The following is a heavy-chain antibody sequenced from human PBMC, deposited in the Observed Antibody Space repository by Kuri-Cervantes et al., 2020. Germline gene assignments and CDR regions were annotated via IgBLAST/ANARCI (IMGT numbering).Heavy chain of an antibody. CDR1: GFTFSSYA. CDR3: AKGPYNWNDDGMDV. Sequence: GESLKISCAASGFTFSSYAMSWVRQAPGKGLEWVSAISGSGGSTYYADSVKGRFTISRDNSKNTLYLQMNSLRAEDTAVYYCAKGPYNWNDDGMDVWGQGITTVSS. J-gene: IGHJ6*02. D-gene: IGHD1-20*01. CDR2: ISGSGGST. V-gene: IGHV3-23*01.